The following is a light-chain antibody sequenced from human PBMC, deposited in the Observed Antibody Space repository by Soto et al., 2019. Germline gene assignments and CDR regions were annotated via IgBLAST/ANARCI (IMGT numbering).Light chain of an antibody. CDR3: CSYAGSSTYV. CDR2: GNS. V-gene: IGLV1-40*01. J-gene: IGLJ1*01. Sequence: QSVLTQPPSVSGAPGQRVTISCTGSSSNIGAGYDVHWYQQLPGTAPKLLIYGNSNRPSGVPDRFSGSKSGTSASLAITGLQAEDEADYYCCSYAGSSTYVFGTGTNVTVL. CDR1: SSNIGAGYD.